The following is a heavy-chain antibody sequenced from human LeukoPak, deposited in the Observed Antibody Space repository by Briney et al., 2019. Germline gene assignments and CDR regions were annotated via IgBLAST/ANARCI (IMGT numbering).Heavy chain of an antibody. CDR2: IYHSGST. V-gene: IGHV4-38-2*02. CDR1: GYSISSGYY. J-gene: IGHJ4*02. CDR3: ARDRGVLMVYATHFGY. D-gene: IGHD2-8*01. Sequence: SETLSLTCTVSGYSISSGYYWGWIRQPPGKGLEWIGSIYHSGSTYYNPSLKSRVTISVDTSKNQFSLKLSSVTAADTAVYYCARDRGVLMVYATHFGYWGQGTLVTVSS.